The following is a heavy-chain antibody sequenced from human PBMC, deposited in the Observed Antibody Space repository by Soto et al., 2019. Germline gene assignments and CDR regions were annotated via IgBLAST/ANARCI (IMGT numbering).Heavy chain of an antibody. J-gene: IGHJ6*02. V-gene: IGHV1-18*04. CDR3: ASSSFSSGWYRRGDYYYYGMDV. CDR1: GYTFTSYG. D-gene: IGHD6-19*01. Sequence: ASVKVSCKASGYTFTSYGISWVRQAPGQGLEWMGWISAYNGNTNYAQKLQGRVTMTTDTSTSTAYMGLRSLRSDDTAVYYCASSSFSSGWYRRGDYYYYGMDVWGQGTTVTVSS. CDR2: ISAYNGNT.